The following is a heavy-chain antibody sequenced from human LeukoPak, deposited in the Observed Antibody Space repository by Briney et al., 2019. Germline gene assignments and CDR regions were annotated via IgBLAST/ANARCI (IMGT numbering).Heavy chain of an antibody. CDR3: SKPISGGLALSADWFDP. CDR2: INANGINT. Sequence: GGSLRLSCAASGLAFNFYAMSWVRQAPGKGLQWVSTINANGINTYYADSVRGRFTISRDNSKDTLYLQLNSLRAEDTAIYFCSKPISGGLALSADWFDPWGQGTLVIVSS. CDR1: GLAFNFYA. D-gene: IGHD6-19*01. J-gene: IGHJ5*02. V-gene: IGHV3-23*01.